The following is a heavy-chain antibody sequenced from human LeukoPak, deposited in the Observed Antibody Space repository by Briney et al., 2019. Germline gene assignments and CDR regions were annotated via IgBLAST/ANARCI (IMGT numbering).Heavy chain of an antibody. J-gene: IGHJ4*02. V-gene: IGHV3-48*03. CDR1: GFTFSSYE. CDR2: ISSSGSTI. D-gene: IGHD6-19*01. CDR3: ARFGIAVAGTLFDY. Sequence: GGSLRLSCAASGFTFSSYEMNWVRQAPGKGLEWVSYISSSGSTIYYADSVKGRFTISRDNAKNSLYLQMNSLRAEDTAVYYCARFGIAVAGTLFDYWGQGTLVTVSS.